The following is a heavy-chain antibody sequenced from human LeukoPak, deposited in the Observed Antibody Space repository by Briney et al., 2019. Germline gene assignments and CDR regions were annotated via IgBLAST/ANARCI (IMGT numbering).Heavy chain of an antibody. V-gene: IGHV3-30*02. J-gene: IGHJ6*03. Sequence: PGGSLRLSCVASGFTFNMYGMHWVRQAPGKGLEWVGIIRYDGNNKNNADSVKGRFTISRDNSKNTVYLQMNSLRPEDTAVYYCAKTFCSGGTCYPYNYYYMDVWGKGTAVTVPS. CDR2: IRYDGNNK. CDR3: AKTFCSGGTCYPYNYYYMDV. CDR1: GFTFNMYG. D-gene: IGHD2-15*01.